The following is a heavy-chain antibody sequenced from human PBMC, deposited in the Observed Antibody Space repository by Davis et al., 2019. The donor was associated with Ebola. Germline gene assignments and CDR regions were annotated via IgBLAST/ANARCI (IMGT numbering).Heavy chain of an antibody. Sequence: PGGSLRLSCAASGFPLRNYAMNWVRQAPGKGLEWVSSVSDTGGTKYYADSVKGRFTISRDNSMNTLHLQMNSLRAEDTAVYYCAKAIRIVGVVVATLGDWGQGTLVTVSS. D-gene: IGHD2-2*01. CDR3: AKAIRIVGVVVATLGD. CDR1: GFPLRNYA. CDR2: VSDTGGTK. J-gene: IGHJ4*02. V-gene: IGHV3-23*01.